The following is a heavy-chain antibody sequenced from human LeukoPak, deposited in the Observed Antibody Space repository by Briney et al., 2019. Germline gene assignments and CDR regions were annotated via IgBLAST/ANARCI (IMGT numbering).Heavy chain of an antibody. Sequence: PSETLSLTCTVSGGSIRSGDFYWSWIRQPPGKGLEWIGYIYYSGSTNHKPSLKSRVTISKDTSKNQFSLKLSSVTAADTAVYYCARGGESGYDTWGQGSLVTVSS. J-gene: IGHJ5*02. D-gene: IGHD5-12*01. V-gene: IGHV4-30-4*01. CDR3: ARGGESGYDT. CDR1: GGSIRSGDFY. CDR2: IYYSGST.